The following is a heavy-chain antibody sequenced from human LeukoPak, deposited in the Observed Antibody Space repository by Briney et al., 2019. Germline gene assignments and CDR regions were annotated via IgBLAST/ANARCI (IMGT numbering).Heavy chain of an antibody. V-gene: IGHV3-7*04. Sequence: GGSLRLSCAASGFTFSSYWMSWVRQAPGKGLEWVAHIKEDGSEEYYVDSVKGRFTISRDNAKNSLYLQMNSLSGEDTAVYYCARVHWYFDLWGRGTLVIVSS. CDR3: ARVHWYFDL. CDR2: IKEDGSEE. CDR1: GFTFSSYW. J-gene: IGHJ2*01.